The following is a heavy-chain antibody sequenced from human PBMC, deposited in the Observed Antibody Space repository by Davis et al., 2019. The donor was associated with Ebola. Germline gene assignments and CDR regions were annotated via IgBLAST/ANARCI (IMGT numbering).Heavy chain of an antibody. Sequence: GSLRLSCAASGFTFRSYWMSWVRQAPRKGLEWVAKIKEDGSEKLEVDSVKGRFTISRDNAKDSLYLQMNSLRAEDTAVYYCARDLSGSYTWDFDFSGQGTLVSVSS. D-gene: IGHD1-26*01. V-gene: IGHV3-7*03. CDR1: GFTFRSYW. J-gene: IGHJ4*02. CDR3: ARDLSGSYTWDFDF. CDR2: IKEDGSEK.